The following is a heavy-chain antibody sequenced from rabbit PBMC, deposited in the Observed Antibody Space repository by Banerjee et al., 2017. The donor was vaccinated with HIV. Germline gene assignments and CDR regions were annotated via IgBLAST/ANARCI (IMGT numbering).Heavy chain of an antibody. J-gene: IGHJ4*01. CDR2: IGTGSGNT. CDR3: AKDLWYSLNL. V-gene: IGHV1S40*01. Sequence: QSLEESGGDLVKPGASLTLTCTASGFDFSTSTMCWVRQAPGKGLEWIGCIGTGSGNTYYASWAKGRFTISKTSSTTVTLQMTSLTAADTATYFCAKDLWYSLNLWGPGTLVTVS. D-gene: IGHD7-1*01. CDR1: GFDFSTST.